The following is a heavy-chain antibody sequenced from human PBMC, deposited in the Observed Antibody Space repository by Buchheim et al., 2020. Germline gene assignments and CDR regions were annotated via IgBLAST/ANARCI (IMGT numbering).Heavy chain of an antibody. D-gene: IGHD7-27*01. V-gene: IGHV3-7*01. CDR2: VNQDGSGQ. Sequence: EVQLVESGGALVQPGGSLRLSCATSGFTFTNYGMRWVRQAPGKGLEWVASVNQDGSGQYYVDSVKGRFTIFRDNAKNSVYPQMNSLRAEDTAVYYCARVSDSSWGKFWGQGT. J-gene: IGHJ4*02. CDR3: ARVSDSSWGKF. CDR1: GFTFTNYG.